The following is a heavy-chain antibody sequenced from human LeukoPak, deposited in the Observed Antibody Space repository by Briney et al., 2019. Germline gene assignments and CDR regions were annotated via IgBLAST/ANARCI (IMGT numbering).Heavy chain of an antibody. Sequence: KPSETLSLTCNVSGASIRTYYWGWIRQPPGKGLEWVGHIYYSGGTRYNPSLKSRVTISVDTSKNQFSLKLNSVTAADTALYYCAREQAVAGSGFDYWGQGTLVTVSS. J-gene: IGHJ4*02. CDR1: GASIRTYY. CDR2: IYYSGGT. V-gene: IGHV4-59*01. CDR3: AREQAVAGSGFDY. D-gene: IGHD6-19*01.